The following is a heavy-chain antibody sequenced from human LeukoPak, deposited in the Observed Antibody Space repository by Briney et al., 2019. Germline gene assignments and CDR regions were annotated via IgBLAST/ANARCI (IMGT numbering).Heavy chain of an antibody. Sequence: GGSLRLSCAASGFTFSSYWVSWVRQAPGKGLEWVANIKQDGSEKYYVDSVKGRFTISRDNAKNSLYLQMNGLRLEDTAIYYCASLKEWLLLGGFDYWGQGALVTVSS. V-gene: IGHV3-7*01. CDR2: IKQDGSEK. J-gene: IGHJ4*02. D-gene: IGHD3-22*01. CDR3: ASLKEWLLLGGFDY. CDR1: GFTFSSYW.